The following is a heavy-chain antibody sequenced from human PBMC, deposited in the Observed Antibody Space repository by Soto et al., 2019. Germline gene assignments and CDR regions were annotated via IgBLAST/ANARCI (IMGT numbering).Heavy chain of an antibody. CDR1: GFTFSSYG. J-gene: IGHJ6*02. Sequence: GGSLRLSCAASGFTFSSYGMHWVRQAPGKGLEWVAVISYDGSNKYYADSVKGRFTISRDNSKNTLYLQMNSLRAEDTAVYYCAKGRASYYGSGSYTYYYYYGMDVWGQGTTVTVSS. D-gene: IGHD3-10*01. CDR2: ISYDGSNK. V-gene: IGHV3-30*18. CDR3: AKGRASYYGSGSYTYYYYYGMDV.